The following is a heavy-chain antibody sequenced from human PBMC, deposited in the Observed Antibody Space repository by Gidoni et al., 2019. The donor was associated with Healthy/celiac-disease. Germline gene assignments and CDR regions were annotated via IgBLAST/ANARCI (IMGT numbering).Heavy chain of an antibody. Sequence: QVQLVQSGAEVKKPGASVKVSCKASGYTFTSYVIIWVRQAPGQGLEWMGWISAYNGNTNYAQKLQGRVTMTTDTSTSTAYMELRSLRSDDTAVYYCARGIAVAGPRGVAFDIWGQGTMVTVSS. CDR1: GYTFTSYV. CDR2: ISAYNGNT. CDR3: ARGIAVAGPRGVAFDI. V-gene: IGHV1-18*04. J-gene: IGHJ3*02. D-gene: IGHD6-19*01.